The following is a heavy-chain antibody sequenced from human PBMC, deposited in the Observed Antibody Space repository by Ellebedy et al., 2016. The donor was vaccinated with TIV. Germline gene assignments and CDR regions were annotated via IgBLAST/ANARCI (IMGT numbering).Heavy chain of an antibody. J-gene: IGHJ4*02. CDR3: AKDRRTGIYEGMND. CDR1: GFTFSNYW. CDR2: IKEDGTEK. D-gene: IGHD2-21*01. Sequence: GESLKISXAASGFTFSNYWMSWVRQAPGKGLEWVAIIKEDGTEKISVDSVKGRFTISRDNAKNSLYLQMNSLRAEDTAVYYCAKDRRTGIYEGMNDWGQGTLVTVSS. V-gene: IGHV3-7*01.